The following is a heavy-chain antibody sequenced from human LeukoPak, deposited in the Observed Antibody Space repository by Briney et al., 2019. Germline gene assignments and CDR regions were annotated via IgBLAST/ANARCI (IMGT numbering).Heavy chain of an antibody. Sequence: QPGGSLRLSCAASGLTVSGSYMNWVRQAPGKGLEWVSVLYSSGTTYYADSAKGRFTISRGNSKNTLYLQLNSLRAEDTAIYYCAQSRGAFDIWGQGTMVTVSS. CDR2: LYSSGTT. CDR1: GLTVSGSY. J-gene: IGHJ3*02. D-gene: IGHD3-10*01. CDR3: AQSRGAFDI. V-gene: IGHV3-53*01.